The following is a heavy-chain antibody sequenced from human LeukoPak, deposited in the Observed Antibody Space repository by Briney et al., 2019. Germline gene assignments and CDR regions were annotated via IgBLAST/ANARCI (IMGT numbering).Heavy chain of an antibody. CDR2: IKQDGSEK. CDR3: ARDPAGDAAFDI. CDR1: GFTFTNHW. J-gene: IGHJ3*02. V-gene: IGHV3-7*01. Sequence: GGSLRLSCAASGFTFTNHWMNWVRQAPGKGPERVANIKQDGSEKYYVDSVKGRFTISRDNAKNSLYLQMNSLRAEDTAEYYCARDPAGDAAFDIWGQGTMVTVSS. D-gene: IGHD3-10*01.